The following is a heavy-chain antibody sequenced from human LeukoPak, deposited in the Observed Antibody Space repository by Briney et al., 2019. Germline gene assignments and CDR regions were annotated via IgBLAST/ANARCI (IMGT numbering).Heavy chain of an antibody. CDR3: ERVPYDYYDSEYAFDI. D-gene: IGHD3-22*01. CDR2: IYYSGST. CDR1: GGSISSYY. V-gene: IGHV4-59*01. Sequence: SETLSLTCTVSGGSISSYYWSWIRQPPGQGLEWIGYIYYSGSTNYNPSLKSRVTISVDTSKNQFSLKLSSVTAADTAVYYCERVPYDYYDSEYAFDIWGQGTMVTVSS. J-gene: IGHJ3*02.